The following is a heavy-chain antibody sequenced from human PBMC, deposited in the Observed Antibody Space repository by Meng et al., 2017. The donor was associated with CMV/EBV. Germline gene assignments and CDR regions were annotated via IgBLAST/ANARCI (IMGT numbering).Heavy chain of an antibody. D-gene: IGHD3-3*01. CDR3: ARQRVTIFGVVTLYYGMDV. V-gene: IGHV1-69*10. J-gene: IGHJ6*02. CDR1: GFTFSSYW. CDR2: IIPILGIA. Sequence: GGSLRLSCAASGFTFSSYWMSWVRQAPGKGLEWVGGIIPILGIANYAQKFQGRVTITADKSTSTAYMELSSLRSEDTAVYYCARQRVTIFGVVTLYYGMDVWGQGTTVTVSS.